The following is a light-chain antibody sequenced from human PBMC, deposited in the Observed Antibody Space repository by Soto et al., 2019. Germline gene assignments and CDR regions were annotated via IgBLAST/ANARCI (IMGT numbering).Light chain of an antibody. Sequence: DIKMTQSPSSLSTSLGDRVTFTCRASHDISHFLAWYQQKLGKVLLLLLYEASTLQFVVPCRFGGSGSGTDFSLTISGLQPEDVATDFCEKYDGVPFTFGAGTKVDIK. V-gene: IGKV1-27*01. CDR2: EAS. J-gene: IGKJ3*01. CDR1: HDISHF. CDR3: EKYDGVPFT.